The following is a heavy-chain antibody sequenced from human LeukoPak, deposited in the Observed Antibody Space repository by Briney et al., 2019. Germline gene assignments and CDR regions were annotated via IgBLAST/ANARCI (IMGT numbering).Heavy chain of an antibody. V-gene: IGHV3-48*04. J-gene: IGHJ4*02. CDR3: ARDHLSGWPFDY. CDR1: GFIFGDYA. D-gene: IGHD6-19*01. Sequence: PGGSLSLSCTASGFIFGDYAMSWVRQAPGKGLEWVSYISSSSSTIYYADSVKGRFTISRDNAKNSLYLQMNSLRAGDTAVYYCARDHLSGWPFDYWGQGTLVTVSS. CDR2: ISSSSSTI.